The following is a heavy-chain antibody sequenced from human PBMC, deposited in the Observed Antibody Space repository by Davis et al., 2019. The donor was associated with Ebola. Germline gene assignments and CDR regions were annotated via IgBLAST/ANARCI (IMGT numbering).Heavy chain of an antibody. CDR1: GYSFTSYW. CDR2: IDPSDSYT. CDR3: ARRGDYYDSSGYYMTLFDY. Sequence: GESLKISCKGSGYSFTSYWISWVRQMPGKGLEWMGRIDPSDSYTDYSPSFQGQVTISADKSISTAYLQWSSLKASDTAMYYCARRGDYYDSSGYYMTLFDYWGQGTLVTVSS. J-gene: IGHJ4*02. V-gene: IGHV5-10-1*04. D-gene: IGHD3-22*01.